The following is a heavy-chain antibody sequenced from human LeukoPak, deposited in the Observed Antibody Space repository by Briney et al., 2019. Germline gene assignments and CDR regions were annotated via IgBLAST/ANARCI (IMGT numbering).Heavy chain of an antibody. D-gene: IGHD5-24*01. CDR1: EFIFSTFG. CDR2: ISGSSSTI. Sequence: GGSLRLSCVASEFIFSTFGMNWVRQAPGMGLEWVSYISGSSSTIYYADSVRGRFTISRDNAKNSLYLQMNSLRAEDTAVYYCARAGQFYYYGMDVWGQGTTVTVSS. J-gene: IGHJ6*02. CDR3: ARAGQFYYYGMDV. V-gene: IGHV3-48*01.